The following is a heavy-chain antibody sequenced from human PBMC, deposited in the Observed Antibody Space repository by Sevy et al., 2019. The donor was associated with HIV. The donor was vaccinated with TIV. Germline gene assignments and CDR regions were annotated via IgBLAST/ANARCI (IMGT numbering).Heavy chain of an antibody. J-gene: IGHJ4*02. CDR3: ARDNPLSYRYGQRTGFYFDD. V-gene: IGHV4-61*01. Sequence: SETLSLTCSVFGDPDSMSYSYWSWIRQSPGRGLEWIGNLYYNGRRGSTNYNPSLKSRVTISIDASKNQFSLMLRSVTAVDTALYYCARDNPLSYRYGQRTGFYFDDWGEGTLVTVSS. CDR1: GDPDSMSYSY. CDR2: LYYNGRRGST. D-gene: IGHD5-18*01.